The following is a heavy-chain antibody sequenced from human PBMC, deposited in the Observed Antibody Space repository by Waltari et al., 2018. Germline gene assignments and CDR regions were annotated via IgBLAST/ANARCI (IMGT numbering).Heavy chain of an antibody. V-gene: IGHV4-34*01. J-gene: IGHJ5*02. CDR1: GGSFSGYY. CDR3: AREKGAITFGGVTYNWFDP. Sequence: QVQLQQWGAGLLKPSETLSLTCAVYGGSFSGYYRSWLPQPPGTGLEWIGEINHSGSTNYNPSLKSRVTISVDTSKNQFSLKLSSVTAADTAVYYCAREKGAITFGGVTYNWFDPWGQGTLVTVSS. D-gene: IGHD3-16*01. CDR2: INHSGST.